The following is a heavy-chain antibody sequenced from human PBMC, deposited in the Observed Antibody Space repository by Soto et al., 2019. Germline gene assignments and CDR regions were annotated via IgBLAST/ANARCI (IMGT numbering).Heavy chain of an antibody. D-gene: IGHD3-16*01. CDR3: ARDPKFFYDYENYYGAGDDLDH. J-gene: IGHJ4*02. CDR1: GFTFSDYY. Sequence: PGGSLRLSCIASGFTFSDYYMAWIRQAPGKGLEWVSYIDTSGTTIDYADSVGGRFTISRDNARNSLYLQMNSLRVEDTAVYFCARDPKFFYDYENYYGAGDDLDHWGEGTLVTVSS. CDR2: IDTSGTTI. V-gene: IGHV3-11*01.